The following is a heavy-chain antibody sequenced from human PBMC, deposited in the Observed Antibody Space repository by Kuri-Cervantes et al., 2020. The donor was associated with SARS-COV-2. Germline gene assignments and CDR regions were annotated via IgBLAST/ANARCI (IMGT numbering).Heavy chain of an antibody. CDR2: INHSGGT. CDR1: GGPIISHY. CDR3: ARGPRRRLLWFGELLSYAFDI. J-gene: IGHJ3*02. D-gene: IGHD3-10*01. V-gene: IGHV4-34*01. Sequence: SETRSLTCPVSGGPIISHYWSWSRQPPGKGLEWFGEINHSGGTNYNPSLKSRVTISVDTSKNQFSLKLSSVTAADTAVYYCARGPRRRLLWFGELLSYAFDIWGQGTMVTVSS.